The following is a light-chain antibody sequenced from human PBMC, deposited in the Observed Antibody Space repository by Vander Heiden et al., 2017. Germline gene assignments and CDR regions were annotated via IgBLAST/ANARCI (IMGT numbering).Light chain of an antibody. CDR2: GAS. CDR1: QSISTY. CDR3: QQNYNTPYT. J-gene: IGKJ2*01. V-gene: IGKV1-39*01. Sequence: DIQMTQFPSSPSASVGDRVTITCRASQSISTYLNWYQQKPGKAPKLLIYGASSLQSGVPSRFSGSGSGTDFTLTISSLQPDDFATYYCQQNYNTPYTFGQGTELEIK.